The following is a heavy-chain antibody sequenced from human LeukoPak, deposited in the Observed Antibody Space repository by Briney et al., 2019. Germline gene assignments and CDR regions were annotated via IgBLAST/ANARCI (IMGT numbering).Heavy chain of an antibody. CDR2: ISYDGGNK. CDR3: AKGTHYYDSSGYWGDYGI. J-gene: IGHJ3*02. D-gene: IGHD3-22*01. V-gene: IGHV3-30*18. CDR1: GFTFNNYA. Sequence: PGGSLRLSCAASGFTFNNYAMHWVRQAPGKGLEWVAGISYDGGNKYYAASVKGRFAISRDNSKNTLYLQMNSLRAEDTAVYYCAKGTHYYDSSGYWGDYGIWGQGTMVTVSS.